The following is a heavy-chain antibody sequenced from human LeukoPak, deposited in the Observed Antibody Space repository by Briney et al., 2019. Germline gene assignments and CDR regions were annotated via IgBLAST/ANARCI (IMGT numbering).Heavy chain of an antibody. CDR2: ISGSGGRT. J-gene: IGHJ3*02. CDR1: GFTFSSYA. Sequence: PGGSLRLSCAASGFTFSSYAMSWVRQAPGKGLEGVAAISGSGGRTYYADSVKGRFTISRDNPKNTLYPQMNSLRADDTAVYYCAKGPTAYPLDIWGQGTMVTVSS. CDR3: AKGPTAYPLDI. V-gene: IGHV3-23*01. D-gene: IGHD3-9*01.